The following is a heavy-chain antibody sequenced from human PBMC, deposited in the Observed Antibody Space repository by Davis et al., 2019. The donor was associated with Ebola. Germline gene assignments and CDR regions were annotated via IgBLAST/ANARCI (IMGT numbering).Heavy chain of an antibody. CDR3: ARRDGYNRREDAFDI. V-gene: IGHV4-39*01. J-gene: IGHJ3*02. D-gene: IGHD5-24*01. Sequence: SETLSLTCSVSGGSIISSSSYWGWIRQPPRKGLEWIGSIYYSGNTYYNPSLKSRVTISVDTSKNQFSLKLSSVTAADTAVYYCARRDGYNRREDAFDIWGQGTKVTVSS. CDR2: IYYSGNT. CDR1: GGSIISSSSY.